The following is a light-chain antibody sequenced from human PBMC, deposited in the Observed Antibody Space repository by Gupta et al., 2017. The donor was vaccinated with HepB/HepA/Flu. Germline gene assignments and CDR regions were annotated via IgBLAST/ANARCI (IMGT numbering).Light chain of an antibody. CDR3: QQYNHYAS. Sequence: DIQMTQSPSTLSASVGDRVTITCRASQSISYWLAWYQQKPRKAPTLLIYKASTLQSGVPSRFSGRGSGTEFTLTISSLQPDDVATYFCQQYNHYASFGQGTKLEIE. J-gene: IGKJ2*03. CDR2: KAS. V-gene: IGKV1-5*03. CDR1: QSISYW.